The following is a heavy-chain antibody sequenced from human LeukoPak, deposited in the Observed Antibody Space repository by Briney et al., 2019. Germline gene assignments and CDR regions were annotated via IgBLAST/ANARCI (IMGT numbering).Heavy chain of an antibody. CDR3: ARDCFFSSTSCYESEPFDY. Sequence: GGSLRLSCAASGFTFSSYEMNWVRQAPGKGLEWVSSISSSSSYIYYADSVKGRFTISRDNAKNSLYLQMSSLRAEDTAVYYCARDCFFSSTSCYESEPFDYWGQGTLVTVSS. CDR1: GFTFSSYE. D-gene: IGHD2-2*01. J-gene: IGHJ4*02. CDR2: ISSSSSYI. V-gene: IGHV3-21*01.